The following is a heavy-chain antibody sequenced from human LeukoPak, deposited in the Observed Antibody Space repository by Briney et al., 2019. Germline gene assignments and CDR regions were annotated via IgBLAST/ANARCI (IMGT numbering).Heavy chain of an antibody. CDR2: MNPNSGIT. V-gene: IGHV1-8*01. J-gene: IGHJ4*02. Sequence: ASVKVSFKASGYTFISYDINWVRQAPGQGLEWMGWMNPNSGITGYAQKFQGRVSMTRNTSIGTAYMELSSLKSEDTAVYYCARGLYYYDSNGRTPYDYWGQGTLVTVSS. D-gene: IGHD3-22*01. CDR1: GYTFISYD. CDR3: ARGLYYYDSNGRTPYDY.